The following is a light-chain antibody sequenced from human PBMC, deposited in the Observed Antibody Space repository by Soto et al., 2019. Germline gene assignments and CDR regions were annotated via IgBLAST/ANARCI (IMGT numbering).Light chain of an antibody. V-gene: IGKV1-5*03. Sequence: DIQMTQSPSTLSASVGDRVTITCRASQSISNWLAWYQQKPGKAPKLLIYKASSLESGVPSRLSGSGSGTEFTLTISSLQPDDFATYYCQQYNSYPWTFDQGTKVEIK. CDR1: QSISNW. CDR2: KAS. CDR3: QQYNSYPWT. J-gene: IGKJ1*01.